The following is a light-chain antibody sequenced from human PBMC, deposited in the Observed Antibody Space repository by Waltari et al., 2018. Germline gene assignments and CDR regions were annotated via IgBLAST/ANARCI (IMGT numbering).Light chain of an antibody. J-gene: IGLJ3*02. Sequence: QSILTQPPSASGTPGQRVTISCSGARSNIGNNYVYWYRQPPGTAPKLLLYKNNQRPSGFPDRFSGSKSGTSASLAISGLRAEDESDYFCSTWDDSVTGWLFGGGTKLTVL. CDR2: KNN. V-gene: IGLV1-47*01. CDR1: RSNIGNNY. CDR3: STWDDSVTGWL.